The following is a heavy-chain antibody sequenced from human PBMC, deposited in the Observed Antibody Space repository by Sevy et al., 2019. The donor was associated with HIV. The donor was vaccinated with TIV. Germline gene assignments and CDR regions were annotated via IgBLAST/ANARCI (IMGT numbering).Heavy chain of an antibody. Sequence: ASVKVSCKASGGTFSSYAISWVRQAPGQGLEWMGGIIPIFGTANYAQKFQGRVTITADESTSTAYMELSSLRSEDTAVYYWAWRYCTNGVCPLYYYGMDVWGQGTTVTVSS. D-gene: IGHD2-8*01. V-gene: IGHV1-69*13. CDR3: AWRYCTNGVCPLYYYGMDV. CDR1: GGTFSSYA. J-gene: IGHJ6*02. CDR2: IIPIFGTA.